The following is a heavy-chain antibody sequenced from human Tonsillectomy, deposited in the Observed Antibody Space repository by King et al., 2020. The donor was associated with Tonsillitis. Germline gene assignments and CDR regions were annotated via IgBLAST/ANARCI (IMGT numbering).Heavy chain of an antibody. Sequence: VQLQESGPGLVKPSETLSLTCTVSGGSISSYYWSWIRQPPGKGLEWIGYIYYSGSTNYNPSLKSRVTISVDTSKNQFSLKLSSVTAADTAVYYCARGSDWFDPWGQGTLVTVSS. CDR2: IYYSGST. CDR3: ARGSDWFDP. V-gene: IGHV4-59*01. CDR1: GGSISSYY. J-gene: IGHJ5*02.